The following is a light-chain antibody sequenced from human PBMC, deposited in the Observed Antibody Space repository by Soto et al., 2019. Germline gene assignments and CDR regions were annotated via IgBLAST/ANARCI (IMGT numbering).Light chain of an antibody. V-gene: IGKV3-20*01. CDR1: HSASSR. Sequence: IVLTLSPGTRALSRERTAILACRVSHSASSRLAWYQQKPGQAPRLLIYGASSRATGLPDRFSGGGSGTDFTLTISRLEPEDFAVYYCHQYGSSPPWTFGQGTRLDIK. CDR3: HQYGSSPPWT. J-gene: IGKJ1*01. CDR2: GAS.